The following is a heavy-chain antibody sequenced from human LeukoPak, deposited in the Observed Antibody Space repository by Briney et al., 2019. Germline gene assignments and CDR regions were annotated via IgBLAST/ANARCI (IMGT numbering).Heavy chain of an antibody. CDR1: GYTFTGYY. CDR2: MDPNSGGT. J-gene: IGHJ5*02. CDR3: GREGGSVCSGGSCYWFDP. D-gene: IGHD2-15*01. V-gene: IGHV1-2*02. Sequence: GASVKVSCKASGYTFTGYYMHWVRQAPGQGLEWMGWMDPNSGGTNYAQKFQGRVTMTRDTSISTAYMELSRLRSDDTAVYYCGREGGSVCSGGSCYWFDPWGQGTPVTVSS.